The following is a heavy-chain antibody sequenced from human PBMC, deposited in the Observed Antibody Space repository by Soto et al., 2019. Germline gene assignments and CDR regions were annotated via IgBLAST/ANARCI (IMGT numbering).Heavy chain of an antibody. J-gene: IGHJ5*02. Sequence: SETLSLTCTVSGGSISSYYWSWIRQPPGKGLEWIGYIYYSGSTNYNPSLKSRVTISVDTSKNQFSLKLSSVTAADTAVYYCARXCFYYGDYKDLFAPCGQGSLVTSPQ. CDR2: IYYSGST. D-gene: IGHD4-17*01. V-gene: IGHV4-59*01. CDR1: GGSISSYY. CDR3: ARXCFYYGDYKDLFAP.